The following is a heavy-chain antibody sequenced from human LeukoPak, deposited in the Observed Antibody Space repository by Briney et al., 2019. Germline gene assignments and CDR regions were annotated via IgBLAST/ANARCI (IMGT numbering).Heavy chain of an antibody. Sequence: GGSLRLSCAASGSMFAGYAMSWVRQAPGRGLEWVATIRASGDSTYLSDSVKGRFTISRDNSRKTLFLQLNSLRAEDTAIYYCAKDSGRGSYTYDCWGQGTLVTASS. J-gene: IGHJ4*02. V-gene: IGHV3-23*01. CDR3: AKDSGRGSYTYDC. CDR2: IRASGDST. D-gene: IGHD1-26*01. CDR1: GSMFAGYA.